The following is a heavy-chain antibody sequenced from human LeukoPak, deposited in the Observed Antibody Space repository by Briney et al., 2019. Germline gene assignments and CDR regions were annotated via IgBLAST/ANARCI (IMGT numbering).Heavy chain of an antibody. J-gene: IGHJ5*02. CDR3: ARGLWFDP. V-gene: IGHV4-34*01. CDR2: INHSGST. Sequence: PSETLSLTCAVYGGSFSGYYWSWIRQPPGKGLEWIGEINHSGSTNYNPSLKSRVTISVDTSKNQFSLKLSSVAAADTAVYYCARGLWFDPWGQGTLVTVSS. CDR1: GGSFSGYY.